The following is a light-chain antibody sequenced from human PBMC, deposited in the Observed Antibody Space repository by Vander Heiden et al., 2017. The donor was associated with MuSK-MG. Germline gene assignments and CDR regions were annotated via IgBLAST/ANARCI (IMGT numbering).Light chain of an antibody. J-gene: IGKJ5*01. CDR2: GAS. CDR1: QSVSSSS. V-gene: IGKV3-20*01. Sequence: EIVLTQSPDTLSLSPGERATLSCRASQSVSSSSLAWYQQKPGQAPRLLISGASSRATGIPDRFSGSGSGTDFTLTISRLEPEDFAVYYCQQEGSSPITFGQGTRLEIK. CDR3: QQEGSSPIT.